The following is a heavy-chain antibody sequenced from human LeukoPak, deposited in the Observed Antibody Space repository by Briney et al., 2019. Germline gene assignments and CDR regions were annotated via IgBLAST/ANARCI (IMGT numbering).Heavy chain of an antibody. CDR1: GFTFTTYG. J-gene: IGHJ4*02. CDR2: ISSSGNTI. Sequence: GGSLRLSCAASGFTFTTYGMNWVRQAPGKGLEWVSYISSSGNTIYYADSVKGRFTISRDNAKNSLYLQMNSLRAEDTAVYYCAGALEFDYWGQGTLVTVSS. CDR3: AGALEFDY. V-gene: IGHV3-48*04.